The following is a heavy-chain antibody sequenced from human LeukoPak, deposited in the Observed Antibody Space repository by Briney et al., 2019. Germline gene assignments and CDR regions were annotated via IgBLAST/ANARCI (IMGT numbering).Heavy chain of an antibody. CDR1: GFTFTTYW. J-gene: IGHJ4*02. D-gene: IGHD6-13*01. Sequence: GGSLRLSCAASGFTFTTYWMSWVRQAPGKGLEWVANIKQDGSEKYYVDSVKGRFTISRDNAKNSLYLQMNSLRAEDTAVYYCARPPRGAATGDYWGQGTLVTVSS. CDR3: ARPPRGAATGDY. CDR2: IKQDGSEK. V-gene: IGHV3-7*01.